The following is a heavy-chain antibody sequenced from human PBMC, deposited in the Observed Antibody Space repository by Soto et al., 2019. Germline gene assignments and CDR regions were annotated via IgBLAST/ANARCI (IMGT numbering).Heavy chain of an antibody. CDR3: AGSYGSVKNWFDP. V-gene: IGHV1-3*01. CDR2: INAGNGNT. CDR1: GYTFTSYA. J-gene: IGHJ5*02. D-gene: IGHD3-10*01. Sequence: QVQLVQSGAEVKKPGASVKVSCKASGYTFTSYAIHWVRQAPGQRLEWMGWINAGNGNTKYSQKFQGRVTTARDTWASRAYRELSSLRSEDTAVYYCAGSYGSVKNWFDPWGQGTLVTVSS.